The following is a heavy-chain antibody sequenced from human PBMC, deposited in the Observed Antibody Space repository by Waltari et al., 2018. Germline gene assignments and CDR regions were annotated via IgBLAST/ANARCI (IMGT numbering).Heavy chain of an antibody. Sequence: EVQLVESGGGLVQPGESLRLSCGASGFTFSSYWMSWVRQAPGEGVEVVANMSADGSAKDYGDSVRGRFTVSRDNAQDSMYLHVNSLRAEDTAIYYCSINDAWSFRVWGQGTLVTVSS. CDR2: MSADGSAK. D-gene: IGHD1-26*01. V-gene: IGHV3-7*03. CDR3: SINDAWSFRV. CDR1: GFTFSSYW. J-gene: IGHJ1*01.